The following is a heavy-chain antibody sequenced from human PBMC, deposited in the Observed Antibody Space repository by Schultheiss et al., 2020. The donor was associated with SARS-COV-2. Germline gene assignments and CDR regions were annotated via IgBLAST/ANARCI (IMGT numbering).Heavy chain of an antibody. Sequence: SQTLSLTCAVYGGSFSGYYWSWIRQHPGKGLEWIGYIYYSGSTYYNPSLKSRVTISVDTSKNQFSLKLSSVTAADTAVYYCASRRLRLGELSLYGNDYWGQRTLVTVSS. D-gene: IGHD3-16*02. CDR1: GGSFSGYY. V-gene: IGHV4-31*11. CDR2: IYYSGST. J-gene: IGHJ4*02. CDR3: ASRRLRLGELSLYGNDY.